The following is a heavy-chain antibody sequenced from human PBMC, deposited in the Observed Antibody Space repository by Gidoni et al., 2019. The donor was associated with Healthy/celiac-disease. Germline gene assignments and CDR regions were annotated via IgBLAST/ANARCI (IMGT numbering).Heavy chain of an antibody. CDR1: YGSYG. V-gene: IGHV3-30*18. CDR2: ISYDGSNK. CDR3: AKDKRGWLQTRDAFDI. D-gene: IGHD5-12*01. Sequence: YGSYGMHWVRQAPGKGLEWVAVISYDGSNKYYADSVKGRFTISRDNSKNTLYLQMNSLRAEDTAVYYCAKDKRGWLQTRDAFDIWGQGTMVTVSS. J-gene: IGHJ3*02.